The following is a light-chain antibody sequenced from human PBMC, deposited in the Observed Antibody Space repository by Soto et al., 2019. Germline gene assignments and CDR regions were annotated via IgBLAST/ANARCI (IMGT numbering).Light chain of an antibody. Sequence: QSALTQPHSASGSPGQSVTISCTGTSSDLGGSNYVSWYQQHPGKAPKLMIYEVSKRPSGVTDRFSVSKSGNTASLTVSGLQAEDEADYYCSAYAGSNIPFVFGTGTKLTFL. V-gene: IGLV2-8*01. CDR2: EVS. CDR1: SSDLGGSNY. CDR3: SAYAGSNIPFV. J-gene: IGLJ1*01.